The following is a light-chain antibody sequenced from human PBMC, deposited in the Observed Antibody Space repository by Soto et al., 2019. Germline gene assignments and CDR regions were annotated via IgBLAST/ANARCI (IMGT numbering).Light chain of an antibody. CDR3: QQYNSYPLT. J-gene: IGKJ4*01. Sequence: DIQMTQSPSSLSASVGDRVTITCRASQGLNNYLAWFQQKPGKAPQSLIYGASSLQSGVPSKFSGSGSGTDFTLTISSLQPEDFATYYCQQYNSYPLTFGGGTKVEIK. CDR1: QGLNNY. V-gene: IGKV1-16*02. CDR2: GAS.